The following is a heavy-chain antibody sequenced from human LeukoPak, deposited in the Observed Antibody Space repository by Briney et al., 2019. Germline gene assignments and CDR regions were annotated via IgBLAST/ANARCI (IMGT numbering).Heavy chain of an antibody. Sequence: ASVKVSCKASGYTFTSYGISWVRQAPGQGLEWMGWISAYNGNTNYAQKLQGRVTTTTDTSTSTAYMELRSLRSDDTAVYYCARDSDSSSPTGRPYYYGMDVWGQGTTVTVSS. V-gene: IGHV1-18*01. CDR2: ISAYNGNT. CDR3: ARDSDSSSPTGRPYYYGMDV. J-gene: IGHJ6*02. CDR1: GYTFTSYG. D-gene: IGHD6-13*01.